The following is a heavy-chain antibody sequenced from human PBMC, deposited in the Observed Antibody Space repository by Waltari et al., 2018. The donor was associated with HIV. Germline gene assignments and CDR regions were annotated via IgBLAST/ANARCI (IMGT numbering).Heavy chain of an antibody. CDR2: IKTKGDGGET. CDR3: TSEEDYGSGSHFDY. D-gene: IGHD3-10*01. Sequence: EGQLVESGGDLLKPGGCLRLSCAASGFTLNIVWSSWVRQAPGKGMEWVCGIKTKGDGGETDYAAAVKGRITISRDESKNTVYLQMNSLNIEDTAVYYCTSEEDYGSGSHFDYWGQGTLVTVSS. J-gene: IGHJ4*02. CDR1: GFTLNIVW. V-gene: IGHV3-15*01.